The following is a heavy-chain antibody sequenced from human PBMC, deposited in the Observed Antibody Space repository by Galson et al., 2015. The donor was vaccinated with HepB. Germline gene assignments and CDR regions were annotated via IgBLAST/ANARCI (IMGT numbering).Heavy chain of an antibody. J-gene: IGHJ4*02. CDR1: GFTFSSYA. Sequence: SLRLSCAASGFTFSSYAMHWVRQAPGKGLEWVAVISYDGSNKYYADSVKGRFTISRDNSKNTLYLQMNSLRAEDTAVYYCARDYDFWSGYYSGAFDYWGQGTLVTVSS. CDR2: ISYDGSNK. D-gene: IGHD3-3*01. V-gene: IGHV3-30-3*01. CDR3: ARDYDFWSGYYSGAFDY.